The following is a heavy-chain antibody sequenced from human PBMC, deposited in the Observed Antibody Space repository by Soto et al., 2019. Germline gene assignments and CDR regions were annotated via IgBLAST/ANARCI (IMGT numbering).Heavy chain of an antibody. CDR2: ISSGSKTI. D-gene: IGHD3-9*01. J-gene: IGHJ4*02. CDR3: AREDILGVRSFDY. CDR1: GFTFSGYS. Sequence: XGSLKLSFAAAGFTFSGYSVKWVGQAPGKGLEWVSYISSGSKTIYYAESVKGRFTVSRDNARNSQYLQMNSLRDEDRAVYYCAREDILGVRSFDYWGQGDLVTVSS. V-gene: IGHV3-48*02.